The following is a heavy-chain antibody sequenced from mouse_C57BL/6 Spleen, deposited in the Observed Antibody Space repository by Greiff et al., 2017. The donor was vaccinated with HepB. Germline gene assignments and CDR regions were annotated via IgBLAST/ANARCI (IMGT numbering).Heavy chain of an antibody. CDR3: ARERLRRGAWFAY. Sequence: QVQLQQPGAELVMPGASVKLSCKASGYTFTSYWMHWVKQRPGQGLEWIGDIDPSDSYTNYNQTFKGKSTLTVDKSSSTAYMQLSSLTSEDAAVYYCARERLRRGAWFAYWGQGTLVTVSA. CDR2: IDPSDSYT. J-gene: IGHJ3*01. V-gene: IGHV1-69*01. D-gene: IGHD2-4*01. CDR1: GYTFTSYW.